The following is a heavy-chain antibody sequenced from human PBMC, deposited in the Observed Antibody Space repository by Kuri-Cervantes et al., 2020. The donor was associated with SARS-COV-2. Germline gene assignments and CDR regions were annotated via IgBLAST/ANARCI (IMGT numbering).Heavy chain of an antibody. Sequence: GESLKISCAASGFTFSSYWMSWVRQAPGKGLEWVANIKQDGSEKYYVDSVKGRFTISRDNAKNSLYLQMNSLRAEDTAVYYCARARWTGAGGLDYWGQGTLVTVSS. D-gene: IGHD3-10*01. J-gene: IGHJ4*02. CDR3: ARARWTGAGGLDY. V-gene: IGHV3-7*05. CDR1: GFTFSSYW. CDR2: IKQDGSEK.